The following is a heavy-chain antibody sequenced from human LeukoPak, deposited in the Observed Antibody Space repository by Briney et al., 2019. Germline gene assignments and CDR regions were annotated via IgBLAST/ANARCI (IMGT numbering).Heavy chain of an antibody. CDR3: ARLTFGGVIVSRWFDP. J-gene: IGHJ5*02. Sequence: PSETLSLTCTVSGGSFSTYYWSWIRQPPGKGLEWIGYIYYSGSTNYNPSLKSRVTISLDTSKNQFSLKLTSVPAADTAVYYCARLTFGGVIVSRWFDPWGQGTLVTVSS. CDR2: IYYSGST. V-gene: IGHV4-59*08. D-gene: IGHD3-16*02. CDR1: GGSFSTYY.